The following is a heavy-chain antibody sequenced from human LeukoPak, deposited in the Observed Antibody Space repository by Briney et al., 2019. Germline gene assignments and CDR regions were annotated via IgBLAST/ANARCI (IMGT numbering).Heavy chain of an antibody. Sequence: PSETLSLTCAVSGYSINSGYYWGWIRQPPGKGLEWIGSIYHSGSTYYNPSLKSRVTISVDTSKNQFSLKLNSVTAADTAVYYCARHERGLAAAASWGQGTLVTVSS. CDR3: ARHERGLAAAAS. CDR1: GYSINSGYY. J-gene: IGHJ5*02. D-gene: IGHD6-13*01. V-gene: IGHV4-38-2*01. CDR2: IYHSGST.